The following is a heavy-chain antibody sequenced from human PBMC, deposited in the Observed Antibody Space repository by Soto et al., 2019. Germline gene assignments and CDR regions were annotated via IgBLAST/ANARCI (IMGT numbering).Heavy chain of an antibody. D-gene: IGHD3-10*01. Sequence: QVQLVQSGAEEKKPGASVKVSCRASGYTFTSYAIHWVRQAPGQRLEWMGWINAGNGNTKYSQKFQGRVTITRDTSASTAYMELSSLRSEDTAEYYCARGVPIFMDYWGQGTLVTVSS. J-gene: IGHJ4*02. CDR1: GYTFTSYA. CDR3: ARGVPIFMDY. V-gene: IGHV1-3*05. CDR2: INAGNGNT.